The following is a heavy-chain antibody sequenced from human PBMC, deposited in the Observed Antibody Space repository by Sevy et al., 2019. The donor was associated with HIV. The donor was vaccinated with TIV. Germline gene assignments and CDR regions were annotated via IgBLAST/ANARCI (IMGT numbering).Heavy chain of an antibody. V-gene: IGHV1-8*01. CDR1: GYTFTSYD. CDR2: MNPNSGNT. D-gene: IGHD2-2*01. CDR3: ARFLSTSYYYYYAMDV. J-gene: IGHJ6*02. Sequence: ASVKVSCKASGYTFTSYDINWVRQATGQGLEWMGWMNPNSGNTDYAQKFQGRVTMTRNTSISTAYMELSSLRSEDTAVYYCARFLSTSYYYYYAMDVWGQGTTVTVSS.